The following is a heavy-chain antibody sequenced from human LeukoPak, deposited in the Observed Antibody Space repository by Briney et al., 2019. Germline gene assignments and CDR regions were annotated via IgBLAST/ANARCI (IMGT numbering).Heavy chain of an antibody. Sequence: PGRSLRLSCAASGFTFSSYAMHWVRQAPGKGLEWVAVISYDGSNKYYADSVKGRFTISRDNFKNTLYLQMNSLRAEDTAVYYCARELERRQNWFDPWGQGTLVTVSS. J-gene: IGHJ5*02. CDR2: ISYDGSNK. CDR1: GFTFSSYA. D-gene: IGHD1-1*01. CDR3: ARELERRQNWFDP. V-gene: IGHV3-30-3*01.